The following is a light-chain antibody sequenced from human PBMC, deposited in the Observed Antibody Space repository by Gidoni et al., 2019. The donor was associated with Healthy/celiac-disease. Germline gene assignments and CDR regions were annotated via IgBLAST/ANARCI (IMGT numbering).Light chain of an antibody. CDR3: AAWDDSLNGPHVV. CDR1: SSNIGSNT. V-gene: IGLV1-44*01. Sequence: QSVLTQPPSESGTPGQRVPISCSGSSSNIGSNTVNCYQHLPGTAPKLLIYSNNQRPSGVPDRFSGSKSGTSASLAISGLQSEDEADYYCAAWDDSLNGPHVVFGGGTKLTVL. CDR2: SNN. J-gene: IGLJ2*01.